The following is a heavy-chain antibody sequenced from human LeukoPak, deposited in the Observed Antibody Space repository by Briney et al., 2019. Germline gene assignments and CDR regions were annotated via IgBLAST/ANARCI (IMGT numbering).Heavy chain of an antibody. CDR1: GYSITTNHY. J-gene: IGHJ4*02. D-gene: IGHD4-17*01. CDR2: IYHSGIT. V-gene: IGHV4-38-2*01. Sequence: SETLSLTCAVSGYSITTNHYWGWIRQPPGKGLGWIGNIYHSGITYYNPSLKSRVTMSVDTSKNQLSLMLSSVTAADTAVYYCARHDYGATRDFWGQGTLVTVSS. CDR3: ARHDYGATRDF.